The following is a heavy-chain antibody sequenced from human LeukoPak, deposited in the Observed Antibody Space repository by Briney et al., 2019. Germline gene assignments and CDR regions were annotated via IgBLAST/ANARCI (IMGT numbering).Heavy chain of an antibody. CDR3: ANPDSSGFYLSIRFDF. CDR2: MTGSGDFT. V-gene: IGHV3-23*01. J-gene: IGHJ4*02. Sequence: PGGSLRLSCTTSGFTFSSYVMSWVREAPGKGLEWVSTMTGSGDFTYYADSVQGRFTVSRDNSKKTLYLHMSSLRAEDTAIYYCANPDSSGFYLSIRFDFWGQGTLVTVSS. D-gene: IGHD3-22*01. CDR1: GFTFSSYV.